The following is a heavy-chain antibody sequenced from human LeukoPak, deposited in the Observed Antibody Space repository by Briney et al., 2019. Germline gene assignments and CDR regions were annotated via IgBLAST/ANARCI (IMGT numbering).Heavy chain of an antibody. J-gene: IGHJ5*02. V-gene: IGHV3-21*01. CDR2: ISSSSSYI. CDR3: ARSGVVVAALERGVVNWFDP. Sequence: GSLRLSCAASGFTFSSYSMNRVRQAPGKGLEWVSSISSSSSYIYDADSVKGRFTISRDNAKNSLFLQMNSLRAEDTAVYYCARSGVVVAALERGVVNWFDPWGQGTLVTVSS. CDR1: GFTFSSYS. D-gene: IGHD2-15*01.